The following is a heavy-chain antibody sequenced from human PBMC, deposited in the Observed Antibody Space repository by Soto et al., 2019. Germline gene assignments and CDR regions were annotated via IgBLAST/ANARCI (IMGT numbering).Heavy chain of an antibody. V-gene: IGHV4-39*01. J-gene: IGHJ5*02. Sequence: LSLTCTVSGGSIISSSYYWGWIRQPPWKGLEWIGSIYYSGSTYYNPSLKSRVTISVDTSKNQFSLKLSSVTAADTAVYYCARRGTTGYSSGWYTWNWFDPWGQGTLVTVSS. CDR2: IYYSGST. CDR1: GGSIISSSYY. D-gene: IGHD6-19*01. CDR3: ARRGTTGYSSGWYTWNWFDP.